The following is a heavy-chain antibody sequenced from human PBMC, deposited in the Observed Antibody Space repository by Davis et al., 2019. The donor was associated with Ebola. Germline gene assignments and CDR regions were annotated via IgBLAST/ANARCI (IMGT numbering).Heavy chain of an antibody. CDR1: GFTFSSYS. Sequence: GESPKISCAASGFTFSSYSMNWVRQAPGKGLEWVAVISYDGSNKYYADSVKGRFTISRDNSKNTLYLQMNSLRAEDTAVYYCARDREKRVGATMAGGYWGQGTLVTVSS. V-gene: IGHV3-30*03. J-gene: IGHJ4*02. D-gene: IGHD1-26*01. CDR2: ISYDGSNK. CDR3: ARDREKRVGATMAGGY.